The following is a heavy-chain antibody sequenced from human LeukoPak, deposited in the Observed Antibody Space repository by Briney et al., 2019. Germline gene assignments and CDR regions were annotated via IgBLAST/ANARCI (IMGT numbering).Heavy chain of an antibody. CDR1: GFTFSSYA. V-gene: IGHV3-23*01. J-gene: IGHJ4*02. CDR2: IRGTGSST. CDR3: TKEYDYSGYLGQGRGYF. D-gene: IGHD3-22*01. Sequence: GGSLRLSCAASGFTFSSYAMAWVRQAPGKGLEWVSAIRGTGSSTYYADSVKGRFTISRDNSKSTLYLQMNSLRAEDTAIYFCTKEYDYSGYLGQGRGYFRGQGTLVTVSS.